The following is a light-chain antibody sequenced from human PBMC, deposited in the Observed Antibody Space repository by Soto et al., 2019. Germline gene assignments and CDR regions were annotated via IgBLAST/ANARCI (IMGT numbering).Light chain of an antibody. CDR3: KHYYNWPRT. V-gene: IGKV3-15*01. J-gene: IGKJ1*01. CDR1: QSISRN. Sequence: EIVMTQSPATLSVSPGERDTLSCRASQSISRNLAWYQQKPGQAHRLXIYGAYTRATGIQARFSGSGSGTEFTLTIRSLQSEDFAVYYCKHYYNWPRTFGQGTKVDIK. CDR2: GAY.